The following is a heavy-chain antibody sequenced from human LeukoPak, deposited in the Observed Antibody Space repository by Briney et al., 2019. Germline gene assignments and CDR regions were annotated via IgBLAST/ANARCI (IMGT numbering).Heavy chain of an antibody. CDR2: ISAYNGNT. J-gene: IGHJ6*03. CDR1: GYTFTSYG. CDR3: ARTYSSGWRSYYYMDV. V-gene: IGHV1-18*01. D-gene: IGHD6-19*01. Sequence: ASVKVSCKASGYTFTSYGISWVRQAPGQGLEWMGWISAYNGNTNYAQKLQGRVTMTTDTSTSTAYMELRSLRSDDTAVYYCARTYSSGWRSYYYMDVWGKGTTVTVSS.